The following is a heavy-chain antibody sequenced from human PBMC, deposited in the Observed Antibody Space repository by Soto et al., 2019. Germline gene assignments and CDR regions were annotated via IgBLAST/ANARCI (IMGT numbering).Heavy chain of an antibody. J-gene: IGHJ4*02. V-gene: IGHV3-23*01. CDR2: ISGSGGST. D-gene: IGHD2-15*01. Sequence: GGSLRLSCAASGFTFSSYAMNWVRQAPGKGLEWVSTISGSGGSTYYGDSVKGRFTISRDNSKNTLYLQMNSLRAEDRAVYYCAKTARGSATCHSDYWGQGTLLTVSS. CDR3: AKTARGSATCHSDY. CDR1: GFTFSSYA.